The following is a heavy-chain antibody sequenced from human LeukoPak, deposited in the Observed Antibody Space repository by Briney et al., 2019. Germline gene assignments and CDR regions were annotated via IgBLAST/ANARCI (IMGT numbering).Heavy chain of an antibody. V-gene: IGHV4-59*01. J-gene: IGHJ4*02. CDR2: IYYSGSI. Sequence: PSETLSLTCTVSGASISSYYWSWIRQPPGKGLEWIGDIYYSGSIKYNPSLKSRVTMSVDTSKHQFSLKLSSVTAADTAIYYCARENPSGYYNRPIDYWGQGTLVTVSS. CDR1: GASISSYY. D-gene: IGHD3-22*01. CDR3: ARENPSGYYNRPIDY.